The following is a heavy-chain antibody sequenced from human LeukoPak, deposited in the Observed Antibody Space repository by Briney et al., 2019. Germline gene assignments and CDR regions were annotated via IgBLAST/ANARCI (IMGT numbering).Heavy chain of an antibody. CDR2: IYYSGST. J-gene: IGHJ4*02. D-gene: IGHD1-26*01. V-gene: IGHV4-59*08. CDR3: ARHVGDYFDS. CDR1: GGSISSYY. Sequence: SETLSLTCTVSGGSISSYYWSWIRQPPGKGLEWIGYIYYSGSTNYNPSLKSRVTISVDTSKNQFSLTLTSVTAADTAFYYCARHVGDYFDSWGQGILVTVSS.